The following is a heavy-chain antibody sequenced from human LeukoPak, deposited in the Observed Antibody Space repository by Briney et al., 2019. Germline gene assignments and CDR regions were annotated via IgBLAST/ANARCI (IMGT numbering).Heavy chain of an antibody. V-gene: IGHV1-3*01. CDR1: GYTFTSYA. D-gene: IGHD2-2*02. Sequence: ASVRVSCKASGYTFTSYAMNCVRQAAGQRVGSMRWIDAAIGNTKYSQTFQGRVTIHWETSASTAYMELSSLRSEDTAVYYCADTRLYYYYGMDVWGKGTTVTVSS. CDR2: IDAAIGNT. J-gene: IGHJ6*04. CDR3: ADTRLYYYYGMDV.